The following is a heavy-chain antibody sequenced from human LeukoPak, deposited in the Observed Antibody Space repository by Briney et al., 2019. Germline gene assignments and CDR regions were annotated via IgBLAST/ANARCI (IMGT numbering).Heavy chain of an antibody. V-gene: IGHV3-13*01. Sequence: PGGSLRLSCVASGFSFSDYDMYWVRQATGKGLEWVSLIGTAGDTYYAGTVKGRLTISRENAKNSLYLQMNSLTSGDTAVYYCARAGKEYQYYGMDVWGQGATVTVAS. CDR3: ARAGKEYQYYGMDV. CDR1: GFSFSDYD. J-gene: IGHJ6*02. CDR2: IGTAGDT. D-gene: IGHD2-2*01.